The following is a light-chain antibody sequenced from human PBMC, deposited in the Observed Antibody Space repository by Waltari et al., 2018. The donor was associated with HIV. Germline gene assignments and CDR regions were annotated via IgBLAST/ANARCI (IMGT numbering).Light chain of an antibody. J-gene: IGKJ2*01. CDR3: QQYYSTPPT. CDR2: WAS. V-gene: IGKV4-1*01. CDR1: QSLLYTSNSKNY. Sequence: DIVMTQSPDPLAVSLGERASLNCKSSQSLLYTSNSKNYLAWYQQRPGQPLKLLIYWASIRESGVPDRFSGSGSGTDFTLTISSLQAEDVAVYYCQQYYSTPPTFGQGTKLEIK.